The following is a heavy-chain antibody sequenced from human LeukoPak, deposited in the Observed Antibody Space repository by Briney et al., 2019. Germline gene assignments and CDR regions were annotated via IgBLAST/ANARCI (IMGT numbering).Heavy chain of an antibody. Sequence: GGSLRLSCAASGFTVSSNYMSWVRQAPGKGLEWVSLIYSGGSTYYADSVKGRVTISRDNSKNTLYLQMNSLRAADTAVYYCARRAGGYSHPYDYWGQGTLVTVSS. CDR1: GFTVSSNY. V-gene: IGHV3-53*01. J-gene: IGHJ4*02. CDR3: ARRAGGYSHPYDY. D-gene: IGHD4-23*01. CDR2: IYSGGST.